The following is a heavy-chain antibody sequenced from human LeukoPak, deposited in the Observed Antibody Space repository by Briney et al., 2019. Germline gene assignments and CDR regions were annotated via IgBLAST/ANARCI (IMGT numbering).Heavy chain of an antibody. CDR1: GVSISSSNSY. CDR2: IYYSGNT. V-gene: IGHV4-39*07. J-gene: IGHJ4*02. Sequence: SETLSLTCTVSGVSISSSNSYWGWIRQPPGKGLEWIGSIYYSGNTYYNASLKSQVSISIDTSKNQFSLKLYSVTAADTAVYYCATRKLGNDYWGQGTLVTVSS. CDR3: ATRKLGNDY. D-gene: IGHD7-27*01.